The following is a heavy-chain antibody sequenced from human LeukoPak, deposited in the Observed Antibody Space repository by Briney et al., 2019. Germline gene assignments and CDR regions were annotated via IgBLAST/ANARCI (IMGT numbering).Heavy chain of an antibody. Sequence: SETLSLTCAVYGGSFSGYYWSWIRQPPGKGLEWIGEINHSGSTNYNPSLKSRVTISVDTSKNQFSLKLSSVTAADTAVYYCARGYYGDYVLRYWGQGTLVTVSS. CDR2: INHSGST. CDR1: GGSFSGYY. CDR3: ARGYYGDYVLRY. D-gene: IGHD4-17*01. J-gene: IGHJ4*02. V-gene: IGHV4-34*01.